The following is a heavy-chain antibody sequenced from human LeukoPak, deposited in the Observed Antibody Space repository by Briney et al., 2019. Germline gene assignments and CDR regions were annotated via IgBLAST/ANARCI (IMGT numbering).Heavy chain of an antibody. Sequence: PGGSLRLSCAASGFTFSSYAMSWVRQAPGKGLEWVSAISGSGGSTYYADSVKGRFTISRDNSKNTLYLQMNSLRAEDTAVYYCAKGMRSTTGTTWLSDYYYYYGMDVWGKGTTVTVSS. CDR3: AKGMRSTTGTTWLSDYYYYYGMDV. CDR1: GFTFSSYA. J-gene: IGHJ6*04. D-gene: IGHD1-1*01. CDR2: ISGSGGST. V-gene: IGHV3-23*01.